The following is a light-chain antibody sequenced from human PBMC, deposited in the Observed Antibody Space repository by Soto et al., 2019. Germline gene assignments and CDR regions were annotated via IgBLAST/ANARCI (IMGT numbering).Light chain of an antibody. V-gene: IGKV1-17*01. CDR3: QQYYSTPWT. J-gene: IGKJ1*01. CDR2: AAS. CDR1: RYIRSD. Sequence: DIQMTQSPSSLSASVGDRVTITCRASRYIRSDLSWYQQRPGQAPKVLIYAASSLQSGVPSRFSGSGSGTEFTLTISSLQAEDVAVYYCQQYYSTPWTFGQGTKVDIK.